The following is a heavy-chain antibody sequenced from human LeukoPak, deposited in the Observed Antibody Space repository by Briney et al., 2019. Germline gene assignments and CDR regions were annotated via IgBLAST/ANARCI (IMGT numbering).Heavy chain of an antibody. CDR1: GGTFSSYA. V-gene: IGHV1-69*06. J-gene: IGHJ6*03. CDR3: ARSLLRFLEWSYRSYYYYYMDV. Sequence: ASVKVSCKASGGTFSSYAISWVRQAPGQGLEWVGGIFPIFGSTNYAQKFQGRVTITADKSTSTAYMELSSLRSEDTAVYYCARSLLRFLEWSYRSYYYYYMDVWGKGTTVTVSS. CDR2: IFPIFGST. D-gene: IGHD3-3*01.